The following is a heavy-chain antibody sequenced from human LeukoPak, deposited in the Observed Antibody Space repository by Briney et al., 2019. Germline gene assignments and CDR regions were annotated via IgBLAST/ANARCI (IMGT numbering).Heavy chain of an antibody. CDR1: GGTFSSYA. CDR3: ARTLGGNNVDRATGFDL. J-gene: IGHJ2*01. Sequence: SVKVSCKASGGTFSSYAISWVRQAPGQGLEWMGGIIPIFGTANYAQKFQGRVTITADESTSTAYMDLRSLTSDDTAVYYCARTLGGNNVDRATGFDLWGRGTLVTVSS. CDR2: IIPIFGTA. V-gene: IGHV1-69*13. D-gene: IGHD5-24*01.